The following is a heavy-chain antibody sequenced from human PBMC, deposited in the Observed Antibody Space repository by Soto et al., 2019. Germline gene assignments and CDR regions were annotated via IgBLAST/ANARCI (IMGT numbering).Heavy chain of an antibody. J-gene: IGHJ4*02. CDR2: ISGSGGST. CDR3: AKDPIVVVLPRLFDY. CDR1: GFTFSSYA. D-gene: IGHD3-22*01. Sequence: EVQLLESGGGWVQPGGSLRLSCAASGFTFSSYAMSWVRQAPGKGLEWVSAISGSGGSTYYPDSVKGRFTISRDNSKNTLYLQMNSLRAEDTDVYYCAKDPIVVVLPRLFDYWGQGTLVTVSS. V-gene: IGHV3-23*01.